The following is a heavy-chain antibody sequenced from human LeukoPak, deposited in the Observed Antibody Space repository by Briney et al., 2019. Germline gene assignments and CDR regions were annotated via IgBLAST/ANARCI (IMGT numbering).Heavy chain of an antibody. CDR3: ARDFRGPWIQLWYPYYYGMDV. D-gene: IGHD5-18*01. J-gene: IGHJ6*02. Sequence: SVKVSFKASGGTFSSYAISWVRQAPGQGLEWMGGIIPIFGTANYAQKFQGRVTITADESTSTAYMELSSLRSEDTAVYYCARDFRGPWIQLWYPYYYGMDVWGQGTTVTVSS. CDR1: GGTFSSYA. CDR2: IIPIFGTA. V-gene: IGHV1-69*01.